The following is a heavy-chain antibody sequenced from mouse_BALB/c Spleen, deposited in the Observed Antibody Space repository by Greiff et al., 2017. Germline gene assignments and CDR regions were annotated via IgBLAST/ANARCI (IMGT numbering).Heavy chain of an antibody. V-gene: IGHV10-1*02. CDR1: GFTFNTYA. CDR3: VRRDAMDY. CDR2: IRSKSNNYAT. J-gene: IGHJ4*01. Sequence: EVMLVESGGGLVQPKGSLKLSCAASGFTFNTYAMNWVRQAPGKGLEWVARIRSKSNNYATYYADSVKDRFTISRDDSQSMLYLQMNNLKTEDTAMYYCVRRDAMDYWGQGTSVTVSS.